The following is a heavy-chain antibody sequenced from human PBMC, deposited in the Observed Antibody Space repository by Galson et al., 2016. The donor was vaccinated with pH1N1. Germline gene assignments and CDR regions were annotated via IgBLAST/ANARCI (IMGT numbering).Heavy chain of an antibody. J-gene: IGHJ6*02. CDR1: GFSLSTFGVR. V-gene: IGHV2-70*04. Sequence: PALVKPTQTLKLTCTFSGFSLSTFGVRVSWIRQSPGKALEWLARIDWDDEKFYSPSLKTRPTISKDTSKDQVVRTMTNMDPVDTGTYYCARMGVASGGRYYYGMDVWGQGTTVTVSS. CDR2: IDWDDEK. D-gene: IGHD3-10*01. CDR3: ARMGVASGGRYYYGMDV.